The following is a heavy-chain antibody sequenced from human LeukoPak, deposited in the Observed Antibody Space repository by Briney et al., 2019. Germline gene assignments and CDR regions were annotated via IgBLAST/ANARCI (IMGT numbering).Heavy chain of an antibody. CDR1: GYTFTSYY. CDR3: ARGTMVRGEPPLH. D-gene: IGHD3-10*01. J-gene: IGHJ4*02. Sequence: GASVKVSCKASGYTFTSYYMHWVRQAPGQGLEWMGIINPSGGSTSYAQKFQGRVTMTRDMFTSTVYMELSSLRSEDTAVYYCARGTMVRGEPPLHWGQGTLVTVSS. CDR2: INPSGGST. V-gene: IGHV1-46*01.